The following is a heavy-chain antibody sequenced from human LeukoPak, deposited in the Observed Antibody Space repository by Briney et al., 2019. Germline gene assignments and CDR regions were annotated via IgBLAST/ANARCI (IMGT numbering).Heavy chain of an antibody. J-gene: IGHJ6*02. CDR3: ARADGYNPIYYYYGMDV. D-gene: IGHD5-24*01. CDR2: ISSSGGNI. CDR1: GFSFSDYY. Sequence: GGSLRPSCAASGFSFSDYYMSWLRQAPGKGLEWVSYISSSGGNIYYADSVKGRFTISRDNAKNSLYLQMNSLRAEDTAVYYCARADGYNPIYYYYGMDVWGQGTTVTVSS. V-gene: IGHV3-11*01.